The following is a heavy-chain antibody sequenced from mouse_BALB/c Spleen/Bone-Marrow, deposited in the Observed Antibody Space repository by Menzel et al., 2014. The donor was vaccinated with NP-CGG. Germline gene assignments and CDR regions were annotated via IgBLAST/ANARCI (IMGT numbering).Heavy chain of an antibody. V-gene: IGHV5-17*02. CDR3: ARKGALITHYYAMDY. D-gene: IGHD2-4*01. J-gene: IGHJ4*01. CDR2: ISSGSSTI. CDR1: GFTFSSFG. Sequence: EVKLAESGGGLVQPGGCRKLSCAASGFTFSSFGMHWVRQAPEKGLEWVAYISSGSSTIYYADTVKGRFTISRDNPKNTLFLQMTSLRSEDTAMYYCARKGALITHYYAMDYWGQGTSVTVSS.